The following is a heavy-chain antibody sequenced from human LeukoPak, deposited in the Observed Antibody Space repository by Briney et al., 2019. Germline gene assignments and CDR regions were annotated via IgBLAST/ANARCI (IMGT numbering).Heavy chain of an antibody. Sequence: PSETLSLTCTVSGGSISSGGYYWSWIRQHPGKGLEWIGYIYYSGSTYYNPSLKSRVTISVDTSKNQFSLKLSSVTAADTAVYYCACHDYGGNESYWGQGTLVTVSS. J-gene: IGHJ4*02. CDR3: ACHDYGGNESY. D-gene: IGHD4-17*01. CDR1: GGSISSGGYY. CDR2: IYYSGST. V-gene: IGHV4-31*03.